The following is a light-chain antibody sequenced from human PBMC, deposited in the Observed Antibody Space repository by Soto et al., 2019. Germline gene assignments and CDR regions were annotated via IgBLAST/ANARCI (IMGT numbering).Light chain of an antibody. CDR3: QQYGSSPWT. CDR2: GAS. J-gene: IGKJ1*01. V-gene: IGKV3-20*01. CDR1: QSVSSSY. Sequence: EIVLTQSPGTLSLSPGERATLSCRASQSVSSSYLAWYQQKPGQAPRLLIYGASNRATGIPDRISGSGSGTDFTLTISRLEPEDFAVYYCQQYGSSPWTLGQGTKVDIK.